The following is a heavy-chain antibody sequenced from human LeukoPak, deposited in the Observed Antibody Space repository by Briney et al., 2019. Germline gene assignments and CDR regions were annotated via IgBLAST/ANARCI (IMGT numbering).Heavy chain of an antibody. V-gene: IGHV3-74*01. CDR3: ARDLGQYYDTSDNWFDP. CDR1: VFLYSKYW. D-gene: IGHD3-22*01. CDR2: INSDGINT. J-gene: IGHJ5*02. Sequence: GGSLSLLCAASVFLYSKYWMHCVRHAPGRGVVWVSRINSDGINTRYADSVKGRFPISRDYAKNTLTLQINRLRAEDTGVYYCARDLGQYYDTSDNWFDPCGEGTLLTVSS.